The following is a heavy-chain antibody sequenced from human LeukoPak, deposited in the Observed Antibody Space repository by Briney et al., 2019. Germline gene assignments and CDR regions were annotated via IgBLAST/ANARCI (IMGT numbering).Heavy chain of an antibody. D-gene: IGHD3-10*01. CDR1: GGSFSGYY. CDR2: INHSGST. Sequence: SETLSLTCAVYGGSFSGYYWSWIRQPPGKGLEWIGEINHSGSTNYNPSLKSRVTISVDTSKNQFSLKLSSVTAADTAVYYCARATLQSSLWFGDESNCFDPWGQGTLVTVSS. J-gene: IGHJ5*02. V-gene: IGHV4-34*01. CDR3: ARATLQSSLWFGDESNCFDP.